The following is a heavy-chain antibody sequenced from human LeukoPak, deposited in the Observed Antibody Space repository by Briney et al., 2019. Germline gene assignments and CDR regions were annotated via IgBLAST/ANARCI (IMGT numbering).Heavy chain of an antibody. J-gene: IGHJ4*02. CDR2: INHSGST. V-gene: IGHV4-31*03. CDR3: ARVPSRLGVRYFDY. CDR1: GGSISSGGYY. Sequence: SETLSLTCTVSGGSISSGGYYWSWIRQHPGKGLEWIGEINHSGSTNYNPSLKSRVTISVDTSKNQFSLKLSSVTAADTAVYYCARVPSRLGVRYFDYWGQGTLVTVSS. D-gene: IGHD3-16*01.